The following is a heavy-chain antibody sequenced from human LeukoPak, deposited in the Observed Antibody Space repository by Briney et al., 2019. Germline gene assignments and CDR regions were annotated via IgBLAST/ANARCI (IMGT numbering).Heavy chain of an antibody. Sequence: SETLSLTCTVSGGSISSSSYYWGWIRQPPGKGLEWIGSIYYSGSTYYNPSLKSRVTISVDTSKNQFSLKLSSVTAADTAVYYCARRYSSGYPVDYWGQGTLVTVSS. D-gene: IGHD3-22*01. CDR3: ARRYSSGYPVDY. J-gene: IGHJ4*02. CDR1: GGSISSSSYY. V-gene: IGHV4-39*01. CDR2: IYYSGST.